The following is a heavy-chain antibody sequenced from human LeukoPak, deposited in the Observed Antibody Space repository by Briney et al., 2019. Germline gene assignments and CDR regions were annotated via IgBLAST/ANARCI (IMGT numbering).Heavy chain of an antibody. CDR2: IYYSGST. J-gene: IGHJ4*02. D-gene: IGHD1-26*01. CDR3: ARDGGSYFHPNLFDY. V-gene: IGHV4-61*01. CDR1: GGSVSSGSYY. Sequence: PSETLSLTCTVSGGSVSSGSYYWSWIRQPPGKGLEWIGFIYYSGSTNYNPSLKSRVTISVDTSKNQFSLKLSSVTAAGTAVYYCARDGGSYFHPNLFDYWGQGTLVTVSS.